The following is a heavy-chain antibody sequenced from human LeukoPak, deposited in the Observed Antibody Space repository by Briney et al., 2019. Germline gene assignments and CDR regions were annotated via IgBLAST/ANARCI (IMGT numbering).Heavy chain of an antibody. V-gene: IGHV1-18*01. CDR3: ARESSSWSRAFDI. CDR2: ISAYNGNT. D-gene: IGHD6-13*01. CDR1: GDTFTSYG. Sequence: ASVKVSCKASGDTFTSYGISWVRQAPGQGLEWMGWISAYNGNTNYAQKLQGRVTITADESTSTAYMELSSLRSEDTAVYYCARESSSWSRAFDIWGQGTMVTVSS. J-gene: IGHJ3*02.